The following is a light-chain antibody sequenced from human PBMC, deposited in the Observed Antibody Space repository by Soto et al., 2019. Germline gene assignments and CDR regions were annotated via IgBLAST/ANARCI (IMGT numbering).Light chain of an antibody. V-gene: IGLV3-21*04. J-gene: IGLJ2*01. CDR3: QVWDSNTDHVV. CDR2: YDS. CDR1: NIGSKS. Sequence: SYELTQPPSVSVAPGKTARITCGGNNIGSKSVHWYQQKPGQAPVLVIYYDSDRPSGIPERLSGSNSGNTATLTISRVEAGDEADYYCQVWDSNTDHVVFGGGTKVTVL.